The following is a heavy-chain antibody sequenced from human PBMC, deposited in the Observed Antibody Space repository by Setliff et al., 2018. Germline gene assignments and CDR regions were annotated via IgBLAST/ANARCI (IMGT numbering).Heavy chain of an antibody. V-gene: IGHV1-46*01. J-gene: IGHJ6*03. CDR2: INPSGEST. CDR3: ARGIIAYASWAPNKHAYYYYMDV. D-gene: IGHD2-2*01. Sequence: WASVKVSCKASGYTLTTYYMHGVRQAPGQGLEWMGLINPSGESTVYAEKFQGRVSMTRDTSTSTVYMDLESLKSGDTAIYYCARGIIAYASWAPNKHAYYYYMDVWGNGTTVTVSS. CDR1: GYTLTTYY.